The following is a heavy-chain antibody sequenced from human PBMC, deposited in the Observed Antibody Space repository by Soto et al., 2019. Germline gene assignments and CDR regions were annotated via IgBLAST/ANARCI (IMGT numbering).Heavy chain of an antibody. Sequence: PGGSLRLSCVASGFTFRNFGMHWVRQAPGKGLEWVAVISNDENIKQYADSVRGRFAIARDSSKNTLYLQVTSLRAEDTAIYYCARGLRSVLDYWGQGALVTVSS. CDR1: GFTFRNFG. J-gene: IGHJ4*02. D-gene: IGHD6-6*01. CDR3: ARGLRSVLDY. CDR2: ISNDENIK. V-gene: IGHV3-33*01.